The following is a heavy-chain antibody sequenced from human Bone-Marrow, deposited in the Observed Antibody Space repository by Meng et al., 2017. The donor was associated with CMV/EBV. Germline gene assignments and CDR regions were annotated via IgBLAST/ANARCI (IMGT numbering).Heavy chain of an antibody. V-gene: IGHV3-30-3*01. D-gene: IGHD2-2*01. CDR3: ARDARPKDIVVEGGAHFDY. CDR1: GFTFSSYA. CDR2: ISYDGSNK. Sequence: GESLKISCAASGFTFSSYAMHWVRQAPGKGLEWVAVISYDGSNKYYADSVKGRFTISRDNSKNTLYLQMNSLRAEDTAVYYCARDARPKDIVVEGGAHFDYWGQGTLATVPS. J-gene: IGHJ4*02.